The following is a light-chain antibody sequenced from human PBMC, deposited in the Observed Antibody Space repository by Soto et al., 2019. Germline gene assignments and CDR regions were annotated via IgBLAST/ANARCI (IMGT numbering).Light chain of an antibody. CDR1: QSVTSN. Sequence: EIVMTQSPATLSVSPGERATLSCRASQSVTSNLAWYQQKPGQAPRLVISGTSRRATGIPDRFSGSGSGTDFTLTINRLEPEDFAMYYCQQYGSMWTFGQGTKVEIK. V-gene: IGKV3-20*01. CDR3: QQYGSMWT. J-gene: IGKJ1*01. CDR2: GTS.